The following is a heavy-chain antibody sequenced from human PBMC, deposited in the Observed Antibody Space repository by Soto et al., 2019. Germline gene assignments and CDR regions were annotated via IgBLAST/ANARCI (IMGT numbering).Heavy chain of an antibody. D-gene: IGHD4-17*01. CDR3: ARDNGDKTYYFYGMHV. V-gene: IGHV1-69*08. Sequence: QVQLVQSGAEVKKPGSSVKVSCKASGNTFSSYTISWVRQAPGQGLEWMGRIIPILGTANYAQKFQGRVTITADKSTSTAYTELSSLRSEDTAVYYCARDNGDKTYYFYGMHVWGLGTTVTVSS. CDR2: IIPILGTA. J-gene: IGHJ6*02. CDR1: GNTFSSYT.